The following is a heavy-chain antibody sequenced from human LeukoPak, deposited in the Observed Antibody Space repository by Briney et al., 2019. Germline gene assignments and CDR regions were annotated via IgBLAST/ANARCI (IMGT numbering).Heavy chain of an antibody. CDR2: ISYDGSNK. Sequence: GGSLRLSCAASGFTFSSYAMHWVRQAPGKGLEWVAVISYDGSNKYYADSVKGRFTISRDNSKNTLYLQMNSLRAEDTAVYYCARAQPIIGYQYYGIDVWGQGTTVTVSS. V-gene: IGHV3-30-3*01. J-gene: IGHJ6*02. CDR1: GFTFSSYA. CDR3: ARAQPIIGYQYYGIDV. D-gene: IGHD3-3*01.